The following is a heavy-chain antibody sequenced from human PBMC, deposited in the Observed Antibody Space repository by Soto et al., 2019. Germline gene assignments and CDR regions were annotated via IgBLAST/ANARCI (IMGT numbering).Heavy chain of an antibody. J-gene: IGHJ3*02. CDR3: ARDNIAVAGTFEDAFDI. V-gene: IGHV4-59*01. CDR1: GGSISSYY. D-gene: IGHD6-19*01. Sequence: SETLFLTCTVSGGSISSYYWSWIRQPPGKGLEWIGYIYYSGSTNYNPSLKSRVTISVDTSKNQFSLKLSSVTAADTAVYYCARDNIAVAGTFEDAFDIWGQGTMVTVSS. CDR2: IYYSGST.